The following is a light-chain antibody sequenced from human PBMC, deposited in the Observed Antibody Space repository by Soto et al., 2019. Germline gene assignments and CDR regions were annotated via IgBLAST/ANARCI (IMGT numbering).Light chain of an antibody. V-gene: IGLV2-14*01. CDR2: AVS. CDR3: SSYTRSNTLHVM. J-gene: IGLJ3*02. Sequence: QSALTQPASVSGSPGQSISISCTGTSSDVGDYNYVSWYQQHPGKAPKLIIYAVSDRPSGVSNRFSGSKSGNTASLAISGLQAEDEADYYCSSYTRSNTLHVMFGGGTKLTVL. CDR1: SSDVGDYNY.